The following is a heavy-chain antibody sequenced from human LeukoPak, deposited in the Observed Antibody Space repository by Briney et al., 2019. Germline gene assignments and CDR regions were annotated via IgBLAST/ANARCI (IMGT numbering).Heavy chain of an antibody. CDR2: ISGSGGST. V-gene: IGHV3-23*01. CDR3: ARDLRAGTADY. Sequence: GGSLRLSCAASGFTFSSYAMSWVRQAPGKGLEWVSAISGSGGSTYYADSVKGRFTISRDNAKNSLYLQMNSLRAEDTAVYYCARDLRAGTADYWGQGTLVTVSS. D-gene: IGHD1-1*01. J-gene: IGHJ4*02. CDR1: GFTFSSYA.